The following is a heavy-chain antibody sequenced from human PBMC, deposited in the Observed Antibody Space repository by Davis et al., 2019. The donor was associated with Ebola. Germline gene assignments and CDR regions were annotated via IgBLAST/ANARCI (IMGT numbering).Heavy chain of an antibody. V-gene: IGHV4-34*01. D-gene: IGHD6-19*01. CDR3: ARARIAVAGQKGYYYYYYGMDV. Sequence: ESLKISCAASGFTFSSYAMSWIRQPPGKGLEWIGEINHSGSTNYNPSLKSRVTISVDTSKNQFSLKLSSVTAADTAVYYCARARIAVAGQKGYYYYYYGMDVWDQGTTVTVSS. CDR1: GFTFSSYA. CDR2: INHSGST. J-gene: IGHJ6*02.